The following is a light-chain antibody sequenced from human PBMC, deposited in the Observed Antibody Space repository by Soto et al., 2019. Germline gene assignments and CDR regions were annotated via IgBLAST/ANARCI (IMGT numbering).Light chain of an antibody. CDR2: ANI. V-gene: IGLV1-40*01. CDR1: RSNIGAGND. Sequence: QLVLTQPPSVSGAPGQRVNISCAGSRSNIGAGNDVHWYQHLPGTAPQLLIYANINRPSGVPDRFSGSKSGTSASLAITGLQAEDEADYYCQSYDSSLSAYVFGTGTKVTVL. CDR3: QSYDSSLSAYV. J-gene: IGLJ1*01.